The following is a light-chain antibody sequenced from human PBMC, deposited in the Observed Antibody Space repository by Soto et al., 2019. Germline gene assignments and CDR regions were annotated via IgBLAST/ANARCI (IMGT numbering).Light chain of an antibody. CDR3: AAWDNSLNVYF. V-gene: IGLV1-44*01. CDR2: TDD. CDR1: NSNIGSNS. J-gene: IGLJ1*01. Sequence: QSVLTQPPSVSGTPGQTVTISCSGGNSNIGSNSVNWYQHLPGTAPKLLIFTDDQRPPGVPDRFSGSKSGTSASLAISGLQPQDESDHYCAAWDNSLNVYFFGTGTKVTVL.